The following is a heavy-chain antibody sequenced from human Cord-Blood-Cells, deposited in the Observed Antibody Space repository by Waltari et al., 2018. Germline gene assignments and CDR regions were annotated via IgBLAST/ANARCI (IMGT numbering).Heavy chain of an antibody. Sequence: VQLQQSGPGLATPSPTLSLSCAVSADSASRNSAAWDLIRQSPSRGLEWLGRTYYRSKWYNDYAVSVKSRITINPVTSKNQFSLQLNSVTPEDTAVYYCARDWTFDAFDIWGQGTMVTVSS. CDR2: TYYRSKWYN. V-gene: IGHV6-1*01. J-gene: IGHJ3*02. D-gene: IGHD3-3*01. CDR1: ADSASRNSAA. CDR3: ARDWTFDAFDI.